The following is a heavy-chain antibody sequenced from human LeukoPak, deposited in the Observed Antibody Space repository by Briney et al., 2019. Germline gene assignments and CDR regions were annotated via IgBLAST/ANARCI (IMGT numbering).Heavy chain of an antibody. D-gene: IGHD1-1*01. CDR2: INPADGT. Sequence: SETLSLTCAVYGASFGGNYWSWIRQRPGKGLEWIGEINPADGTKYNPSLMSRVTISVDTSKNQFSLKLTSVTAADTAVYYCASLTFTYNPLDFWGQGTLVTVSS. CDR3: ASLTFTYNPLDF. CDR1: GASFGGNY. J-gene: IGHJ4*02. V-gene: IGHV4-34*01.